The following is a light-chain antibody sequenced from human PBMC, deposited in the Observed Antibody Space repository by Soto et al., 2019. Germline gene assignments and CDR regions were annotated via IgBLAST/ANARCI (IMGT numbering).Light chain of an antibody. CDR3: SSYTSGTTLYV. V-gene: IGLV2-14*01. J-gene: IGLJ1*01. CDR1: SSDVGGYNY. Sequence: QSVLTQPASVSRSPGQSITISCTGTSSDVGGYNYVSWYQHHAGKAPRLMIYASSNRPSGVSHRFSGSRSGNTASLTISGLQAEDEADYYCSSYTSGTTLYVFGTGTKVTVL. CDR2: ASS.